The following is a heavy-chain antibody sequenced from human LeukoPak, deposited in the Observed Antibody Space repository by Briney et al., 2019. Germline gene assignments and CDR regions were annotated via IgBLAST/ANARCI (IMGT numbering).Heavy chain of an antibody. CDR2: INSDGSTT. V-gene: IGHV3-74*01. CDR3: AKVVATDRNAFDI. J-gene: IGHJ3*02. D-gene: IGHD5-12*01. CDR1: GFTFSTYW. Sequence: GGSLRLSCAASGFTFSTYWMHWVRQAPEKGLVWVSRINSDGSTTSYADSVKGRFTISRDNAKNTLKLQMNSLRAEDTAIYYCAKVVATDRNAFDIWGQGTMVTVSS.